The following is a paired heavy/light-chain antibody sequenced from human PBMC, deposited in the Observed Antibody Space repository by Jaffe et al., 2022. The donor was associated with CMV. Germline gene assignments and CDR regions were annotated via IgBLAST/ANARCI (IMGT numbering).Light chain of an antibody. CDR3: GSHAGSHVV. CDR1: SSDVGGYDY. V-gene: IGLV2-11*01. J-gene: IGLJ3*02. Sequence: QSALTQPRSVSGSPGQSVIISCTGTSSDVGGYDYVSWVQQHPGKAPKLMIYDVYKRPSGVPDRFSGSKSGNTASLTISGLRTDDEADYYCGSHAGSHVVFGGGTTLTVL. CDR2: DVY.
Heavy chain of an antibody. Sequence: DVQLVESGGDFVKPGRSLRLSCAVSGFTVSSAWMHWVRQAPGKGLEWVGRIKRRSNGGTTDFAAPVKGRFTISIDDSENTFYLHMGSLKPEDTAMYYCTSDYGWGQGTLVTVSS. CDR1: GFTVSSAW. CDR3: TSDYG. V-gene: IGHV3-15*01. D-gene: IGHD3-10*01. J-gene: IGHJ4*02. CDR2: IKRRSNGGTT.